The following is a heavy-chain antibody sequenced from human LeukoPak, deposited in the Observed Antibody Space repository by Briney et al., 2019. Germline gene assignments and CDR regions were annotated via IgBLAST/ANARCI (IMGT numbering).Heavy chain of an antibody. V-gene: IGHV3-30*18. J-gene: IGHJ4*02. Sequence: PGGSLRLSCAASGFTFSSYGMHWVRQAPGKGLEWVAVISYDGSNKYYADSVKGRFTISRDNSKNTLYLQMNSLRAEDTAVYYCAKVPPRDIVVVPAAVLDYWGQGTLVTVSS. CDR2: ISYDGSNK. D-gene: IGHD2-2*01. CDR1: GFTFSSYG. CDR3: AKVPPRDIVVVPAAVLDY.